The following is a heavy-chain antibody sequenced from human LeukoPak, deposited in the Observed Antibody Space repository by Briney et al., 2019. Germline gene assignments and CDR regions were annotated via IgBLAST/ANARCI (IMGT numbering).Heavy chain of an antibody. CDR1: GFTVSTNY. J-gene: IGHJ4*02. Sequence: GGSLRLSCAASGFTVSTNYMNWVRQAPGKGLEWVSYISSSGSTIYYADSVKGRFIISRDNAKNSLYLQMNSLRVEDTAIYYCARDAQGFEYWGQGTLVTVSS. V-gene: IGHV3-48*03. CDR2: ISSSGSTI. CDR3: ARDAQGFEY.